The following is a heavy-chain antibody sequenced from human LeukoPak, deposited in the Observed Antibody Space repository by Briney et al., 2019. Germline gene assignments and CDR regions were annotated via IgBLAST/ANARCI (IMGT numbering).Heavy chain of an antibody. CDR2: ISSSSSYI. Sequence: GGSLRLSCAASGFTFSSYSMNWVRQAPGKGLEWVSSISSSSSYIYYADSVKGRFTISRDNAKDSLYLQMNSLRAEDTAVYYCARDSGGYFDYWGQGTLVTVSS. J-gene: IGHJ4*02. V-gene: IGHV3-21*01. CDR3: ARDSGGYFDY. D-gene: IGHD1-26*01. CDR1: GFTFSSYS.